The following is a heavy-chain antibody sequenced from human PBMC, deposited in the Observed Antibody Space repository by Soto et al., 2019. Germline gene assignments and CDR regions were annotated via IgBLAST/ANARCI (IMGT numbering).Heavy chain of an antibody. J-gene: IGHJ4*02. CDR2: ISYHGSDK. CDR1: GFPFSNYG. V-gene: IGHV3-30*18. Sequence: QVQLVESGGGVVQPGRSRRLSCAASGFPFSNYGMHWVRQAPGKGLEWVAVISYHGSDKYYADSVKGRFTISRDNSKNTLYLQMDSLRAEDTAVYYCAKDHLTTTVTTVGYWGQGTLVTVSS. CDR3: AKDHLTTTVTTVGY. D-gene: IGHD4-17*01.